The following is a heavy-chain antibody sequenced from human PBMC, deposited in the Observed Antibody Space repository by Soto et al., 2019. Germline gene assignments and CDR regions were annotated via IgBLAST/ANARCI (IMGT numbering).Heavy chain of an antibody. CDR2: ISYDGSNK. D-gene: IGHD3-22*01. CDR1: GFTFSGYG. V-gene: IGHV3-30*18. J-gene: IGHJ6*02. CDR3: AKGEKWFYYYYGMDV. Sequence: GGSLRLSCAASGFTFSGYGMHWVRQAPGKGLEWVAVISYDGSNKYYADSVKGRFTISRDNSKNTLYLQMNSLRAEDTTVYYCAKGEKWFYYYYGMDVWGQGTTVTVSS.